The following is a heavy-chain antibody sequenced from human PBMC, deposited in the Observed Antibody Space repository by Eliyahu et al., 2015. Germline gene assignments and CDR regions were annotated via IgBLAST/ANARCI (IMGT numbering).Heavy chain of an antibody. D-gene: IGHD2-15*01. CDR3: ARVANGWYIDY. J-gene: IGHJ4*02. CDR2: IHANGDT. Sequence: QVQLQESGPGLVKPSETLSLTCTVSGDSMNSNHWTWVRQPAGKELEWIGRIHANGDTKFNPSLTSRVTMSLDTSKRQFSLKLSSVTAADTAIYYCARVANGWYIDYWGQGTLVTVSS. V-gene: IGHV4-4*07. CDR1: GDSMNSNH.